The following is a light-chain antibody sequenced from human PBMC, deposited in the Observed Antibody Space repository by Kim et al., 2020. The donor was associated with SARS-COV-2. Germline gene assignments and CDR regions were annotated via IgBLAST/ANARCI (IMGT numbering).Light chain of an antibody. CDR3: NSRDSSGNLV. CDR1: SLRSYY. Sequence: SSELTQDPAVSVALGQTVRITCQGDSLRSYYASWYQQKPGQAPVLVIYGKNNRPSGIPDRFSGSSSGNTASLTITGAQAEDEADYYCNSRDSSGNLVFGGGTQLIVL. CDR2: GKN. J-gene: IGLJ2*01. V-gene: IGLV3-19*01.